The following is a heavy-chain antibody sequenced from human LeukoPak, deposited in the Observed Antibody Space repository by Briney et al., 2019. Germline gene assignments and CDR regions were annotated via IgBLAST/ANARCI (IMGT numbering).Heavy chain of an antibody. V-gene: IGHV3-21*04. D-gene: IGHD2-15*01. J-gene: IGHJ4*02. CDR3: AKSGGR. CDR2: ISSSSNYI. Sequence: GGSLRLSCAASGFTFSDYSMNWVRQAPGKGLEWVSSISSSSNYIYYADSVKGRFTISRDNSKSTLYLQINGLRGDDTAVYYCAKSGGRWGQGTLVTVSS. CDR1: GFTFSDYS.